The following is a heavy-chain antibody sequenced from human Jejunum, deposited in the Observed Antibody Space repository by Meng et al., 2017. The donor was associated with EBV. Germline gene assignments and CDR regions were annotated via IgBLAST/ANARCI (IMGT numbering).Heavy chain of an antibody. CDR2: IHHSGST. CDR1: GGSISTDNW. Sequence: QVEPQESGPGRVKPSRTLSLTCSVSGGSISTDNWWSWVRQPPGKGLEYIGEIHHSGSTKYNPSLKSRVTISVDKSNNHFSLKLSSVTAADTAVYYCARDRGVEDYWGQGTLVTVSS. D-gene: IGHD5-24*01. CDR3: ARDRGVEDY. J-gene: IGHJ4*02. V-gene: IGHV4-4*02.